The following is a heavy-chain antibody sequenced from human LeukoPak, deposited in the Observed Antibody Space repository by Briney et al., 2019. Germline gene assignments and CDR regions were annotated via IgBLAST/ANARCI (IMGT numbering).Heavy chain of an antibody. Sequence: PGGSLRLSCAGSGFTFSNYAMSWVRQAPGKGLEWVSSISGSGEITYYTDSMKGRFTVSRDNSKNTVYLLMNSLRAEDTAVYYCARRAGGYSHPYDYWGQGILVTVSS. D-gene: IGHD4-23*01. V-gene: IGHV3-23*01. J-gene: IGHJ4*02. CDR2: ISGSGEIT. CDR3: ARRAGGYSHPYDY. CDR1: GFTFSNYA.